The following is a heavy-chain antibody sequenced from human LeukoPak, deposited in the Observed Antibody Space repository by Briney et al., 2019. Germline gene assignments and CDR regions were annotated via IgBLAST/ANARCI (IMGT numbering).Heavy chain of an antibody. D-gene: IGHD3-9*01. CDR1: GFTFRDYY. Sequence: RSGGSLRFPCAASGFTFRDYYMTWIPQAPGKALEWFSYISSSGSTIYYADSVKGRFTISRDNAQNSLYLQMNSLRAEDTAVYYCAGAYDILTGYDFDYWGQGTLVSVSS. CDR3: AGAYDILTGYDFDY. CDR2: ISSSGSTI. V-gene: IGHV3-11*01. J-gene: IGHJ4*02.